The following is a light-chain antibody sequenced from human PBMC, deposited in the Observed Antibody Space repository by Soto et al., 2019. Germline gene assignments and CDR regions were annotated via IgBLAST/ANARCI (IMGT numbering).Light chain of an antibody. Sequence: DIQMTQSASCLSASVGDRVTITCRASQGISHYLAWYQQKPGKVPKLLIYTASTLQSGVPSRFSGSESGTDFTLTISSLQPEDVATYYCQQYNSGPWTFGQGTKVEVK. V-gene: IGKV1-27*01. J-gene: IGKJ1*01. CDR3: QQYNSGPWT. CDR1: QGISHY. CDR2: TAS.